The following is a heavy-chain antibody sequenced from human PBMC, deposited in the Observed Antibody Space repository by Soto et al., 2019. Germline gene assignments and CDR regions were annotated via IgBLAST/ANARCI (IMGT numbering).Heavy chain of an antibody. CDR3: AKDSDCSGGSCYSGVVVGVP. CDR2: ISGSGGST. D-gene: IGHD2-15*01. Sequence: GGSLRLSCAASGFTFSSYAMSWVRQAPGKGLEWVSAISGSGGSTYYADSVKGRFTISRDNSKNTLYLQMNSLRAEDTAVYYCAKDSDCSGGSCYSGVVVGVPWGQGTLVTVSS. V-gene: IGHV3-23*01. J-gene: IGHJ5*02. CDR1: GFTFSSYA.